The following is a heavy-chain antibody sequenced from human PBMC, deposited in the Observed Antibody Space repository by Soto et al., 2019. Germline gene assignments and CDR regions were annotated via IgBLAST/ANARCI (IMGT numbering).Heavy chain of an antibody. D-gene: IGHD3-10*01. J-gene: IGHJ4*02. CDR1: GGSISSGGYY. Sequence: SETLSLTCTVSGGSISSGGYYWSWIRQHPGKGLEWIGYIYYSGSTYYNPSLKSRVTISVDTSKNQFSLKLSSVTAADTAVYYCARETYYYGSGSYFDYWGQGTLVTVSS. CDR3: ARETYYYGSGSYFDY. V-gene: IGHV4-31*03. CDR2: IYYSGST.